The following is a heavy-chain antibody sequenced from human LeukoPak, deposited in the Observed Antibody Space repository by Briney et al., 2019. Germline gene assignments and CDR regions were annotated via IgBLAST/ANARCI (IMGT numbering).Heavy chain of an antibody. CDR3: ATGNDYGDYWFDP. CDR1: GGSISSAGYY. CDR2: IYYNGNT. D-gene: IGHD4-17*01. J-gene: IGHJ5*02. Sequence: PSQTLSLTCTVSGGSISSAGYYWSWIRQHPGKGLEWIGYIYYNGNTDYNPSLKSRVSISVDTSKNQFPLKLSSVTAADTAMYYCATGNDYGDYWFDPWGQGTLVTVSS. V-gene: IGHV4-31*03.